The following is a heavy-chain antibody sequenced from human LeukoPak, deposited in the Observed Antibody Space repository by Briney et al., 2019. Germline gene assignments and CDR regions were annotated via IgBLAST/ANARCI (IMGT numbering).Heavy chain of an antibody. CDR3: ARDGYSTPDV. Sequence: SETLSLTCAVYGGSFSDYYGSWIRQPPGKGLEWIGEINHGGSTNYNPSLKSRVTLSVDTSKNQFSLKLTSVTAADTAVYYCARDGYSTPDVWGQGTTVTVSS. D-gene: IGHD6-13*01. CDR1: GGSFSDYY. CDR2: INHGGST. J-gene: IGHJ6*02. V-gene: IGHV4-34*01.